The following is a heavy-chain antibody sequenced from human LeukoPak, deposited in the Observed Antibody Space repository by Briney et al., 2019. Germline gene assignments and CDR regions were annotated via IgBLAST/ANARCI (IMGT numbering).Heavy chain of an antibody. CDR3: ANGDPYYYDSSGYLVGPFDY. V-gene: IGHV3-53*01. CDR1: GFTVSSNS. J-gene: IGHJ4*02. D-gene: IGHD3-22*01. CDR2: IYSDNT. Sequence: GGSLRLSCTVSGFTVSSNSMSWVRQAPGKGLEWVSFIYSDNTHYSDSVKGRFTISRDNSKNTLCLQMNSLRAEDTAVYYCANGDPYYYDSSGYLVGPFDYWGRGTLVTVSS.